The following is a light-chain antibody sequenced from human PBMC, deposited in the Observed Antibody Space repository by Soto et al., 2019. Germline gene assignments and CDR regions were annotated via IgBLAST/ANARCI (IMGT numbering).Light chain of an antibody. CDR3: QQYIDWPPYT. CDR2: GAS. J-gene: IGKJ2*01. V-gene: IGKV3-15*01. Sequence: EGVLTQSPATLSVSPGERATLSCRASQTVSRSLAWYQQKPGQAPRLLIYGASTRATGIPGRFSGSGSGTDFTLTISSLQSEDFAVYYCQQYIDWPPYTFGQGTKVDIK. CDR1: QTVSRS.